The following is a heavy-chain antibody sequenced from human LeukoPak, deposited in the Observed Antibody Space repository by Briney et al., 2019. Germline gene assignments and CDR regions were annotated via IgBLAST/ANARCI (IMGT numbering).Heavy chain of an antibody. D-gene: IGHD3-3*01. CDR1: GYTGIELS. J-gene: IGHJ3*02. V-gene: IGHV1-24*01. CDR2: FDLQDGET. Sequence: ASVKVSYKLSGYTGIELSMQWVRQAPGKGLEWMGGFDLQDGETKYAQKFQGRVTMTEDTSTDTAYMELRSLTSEDTAVYYCATHTISGVVTYASHIWGRGTLVTVSS. CDR3: ATHTISGVVTYASHI.